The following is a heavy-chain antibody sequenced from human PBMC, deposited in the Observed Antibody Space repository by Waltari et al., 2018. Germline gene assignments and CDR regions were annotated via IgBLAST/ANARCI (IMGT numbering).Heavy chain of an antibody. CDR2: INQDGSER. CDR1: GFTFSSYW. Sequence: EVQLVESGGGLVQPGGSLRLSCAASGFTFSSYWMTCVQQAPGKGLEWVANINQDGSERYYVDSVKGRFTISRDNAKNSLYLQMSSLRAEDTAVYYCARYGDSDPGFDYWGQGTLVTVSS. J-gene: IGHJ4*02. V-gene: IGHV3-7*03. CDR3: ARYGDSDPGFDY. D-gene: IGHD4-17*01.